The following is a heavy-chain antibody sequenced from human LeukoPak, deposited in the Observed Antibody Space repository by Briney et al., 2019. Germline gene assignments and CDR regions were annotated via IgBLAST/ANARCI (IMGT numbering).Heavy chain of an antibody. J-gene: IGHJ4*02. V-gene: IGHV3-7*01. Sequence: GGSLRLSCAASGFTFSLYWMSWVRQAPGKGLEWVANIKQDGSEKYYVDSVKGRFTISRDNAKNSLYLQVNSLRVEDTAVYYCARPHGGGAFNKAFDYWGQGTLVTVSS. CDR3: ARPHGGGAFNKAFDY. CDR1: GFTFSLYW. D-gene: IGHD3-16*01. CDR2: IKQDGSEK.